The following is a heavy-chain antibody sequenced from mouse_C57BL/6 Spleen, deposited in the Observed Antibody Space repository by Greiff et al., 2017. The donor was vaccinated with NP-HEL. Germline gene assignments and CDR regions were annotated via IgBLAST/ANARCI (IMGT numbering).Heavy chain of an antibody. CDR3: ARHGSSYVFDY. CDR2: INPSNGGT. CDR1: GYTFTSYW. V-gene: IGHV1-53*01. J-gene: IGHJ2*01. Sequence: QVHVKQSGTELVKPGASVKLSCKASGYTFTSYWMHWVKQRPGQGLEWIGNINPSNGGTNYNEKFKSKATLTVDKSSSTAYMQLSSLTSEDSAVYYCARHGSSYVFDYWGQGTTLTVSS. D-gene: IGHD1-1*01.